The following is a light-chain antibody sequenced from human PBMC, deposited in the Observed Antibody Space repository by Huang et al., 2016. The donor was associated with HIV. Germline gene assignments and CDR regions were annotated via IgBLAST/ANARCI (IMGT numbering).Light chain of an antibody. CDR2: DAS. CDR3: QQRSNWPT. CDR1: QSVSSD. Sequence: EIVLTQSPATLSLSPGERATLSCRASQSVSSDVAWYQQKPGQAPRLLIYDASNRATGIPARFSGSGSGTDFTLTISSLEPEDFAVYYCQQRSNWPTFGPGTKVDIK. V-gene: IGKV3-11*01. J-gene: IGKJ3*01.